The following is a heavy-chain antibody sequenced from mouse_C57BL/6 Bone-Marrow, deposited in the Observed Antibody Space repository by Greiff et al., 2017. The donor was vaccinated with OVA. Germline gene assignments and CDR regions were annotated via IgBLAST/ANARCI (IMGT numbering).Heavy chain of an antibody. CDR3: TPYYYGTSYYFDD. CDR2: IDPENGDT. V-gene: IGHV14-4*01. CDR1: GFNIKDDY. D-gene: IGHD1-1*01. J-gene: IGHJ2*01. Sequence: EVQLQQSGAELVRPGASVKLSCTASGFNIKDDYMHWVKQRPEQGLEWIGWIDPENGDTEYASQFQGKATITADTSSNTAYLQLSSLTSEDTAVYYCTPYYYGTSYYFDDWGQGTTLTVSS.